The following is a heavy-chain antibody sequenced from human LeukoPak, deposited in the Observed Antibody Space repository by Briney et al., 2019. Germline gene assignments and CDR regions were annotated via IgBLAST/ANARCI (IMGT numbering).Heavy chain of an antibody. J-gene: IGHJ4*02. V-gene: IGHV5-51*01. CDR2: IYPGDSDT. CDR3: ARSQPYNWNDARLVDY. CDR1: GYSFTSYW. D-gene: IGHD1-20*01. Sequence: LRGSLKISCKGSGYSFTSYWIGWVRQMPGKGLEWMGIIYPGDSDTRYSPSFQGQVTISADKSISTAYLQWSSLKASDTAMYYCARSQPYNWNDARLVDYWGQGTLVTVSS.